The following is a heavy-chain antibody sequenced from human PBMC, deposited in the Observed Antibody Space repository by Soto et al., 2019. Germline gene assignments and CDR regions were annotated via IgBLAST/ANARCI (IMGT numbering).Heavy chain of an antibody. CDR1: GYSFTTYW. J-gene: IGHJ4*02. V-gene: IGHV5-10-1*01. CDR3: AITSAVAGTPRHHY. D-gene: IGHD6-19*01. CDR2: IDPSDSYT. Sequence: PGESLKISCQASGYSFTTYWISWVRQMPGKGLEWMGRIDPSDSYTNYSPSFQGHVTISADKSISTAYLQWSSLKASDTAMYYCAITSAVAGTPRHHYWGQGPLVTVSS.